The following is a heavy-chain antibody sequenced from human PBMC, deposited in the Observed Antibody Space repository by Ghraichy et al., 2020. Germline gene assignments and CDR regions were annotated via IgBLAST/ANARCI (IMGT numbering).Heavy chain of an antibody. D-gene: IGHD2-2*01. J-gene: IGHJ6*02. CDR2: ISYDATSESYDGTKT. V-gene: IGHV3-30*03. CDR3: FRGAYCSSIICPVPYDGSDV. Sequence: GGSLRLSCATSGFTFSNYAMHWVRQAQGKGLEWVAVISYDATSESYDGTKTYYADSVKGRFTISKNNSKKTLYLQMNSLRAEDAAVYYCFRGAYCSSIICPVPYDGSDVWGQGTTVT. CDR1: GFTFSNYA.